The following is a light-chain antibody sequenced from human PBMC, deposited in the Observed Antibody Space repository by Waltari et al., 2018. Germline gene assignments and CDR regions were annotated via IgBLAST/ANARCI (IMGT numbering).Light chain of an antibody. CDR3: QQAGSFPFT. CDR1: QGIVTS. V-gene: IGKV1-12*01. CDR2: AAS. J-gene: IGKJ3*01. Sequence: DIQMHQSPSSVSTSVGDRITISCRASQGIVTSLAWYQQKPGNAPQLLIFAASTWQSGVPSRFSGSGSGTDFTLTINGLQPEDFATYDCQQAGSFPFTFGPGTKVDFK.